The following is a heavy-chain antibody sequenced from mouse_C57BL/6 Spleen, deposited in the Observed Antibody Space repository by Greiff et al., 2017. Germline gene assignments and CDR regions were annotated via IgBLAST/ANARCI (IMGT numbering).Heavy chain of an antibody. CDR1: GYTFTSYW. D-gene: IGHD1-1*01. V-gene: IGHV1-7*01. CDR3: ARAGLTTVVARAMDY. Sequence: QVQLQQSGAELVKPGASVKLSCKASGYTFTSYWMHWVKQRPGQGLEWIGYINPSSGYTKYNQKFKDKATLTADKSSSTAYMQLSSLTSEDSAVYYCARAGLTTVVARAMDYWGQGTSVTVSS. J-gene: IGHJ4*01. CDR2: INPSSGYT.